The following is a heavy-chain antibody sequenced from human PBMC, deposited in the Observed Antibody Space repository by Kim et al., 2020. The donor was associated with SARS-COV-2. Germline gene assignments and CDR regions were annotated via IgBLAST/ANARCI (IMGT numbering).Heavy chain of an antibody. J-gene: IGHJ4*02. CDR3: VKQGDFFGLPTHCDY. D-gene: IGHD3-10*01. V-gene: IGHV3-64D*09. Sequence: ADSLKGRFTISRDNSKNTLYLQMSSLRPEDTAFYYCVKQGDFFGLPTHCDYWGQGILVTVSS.